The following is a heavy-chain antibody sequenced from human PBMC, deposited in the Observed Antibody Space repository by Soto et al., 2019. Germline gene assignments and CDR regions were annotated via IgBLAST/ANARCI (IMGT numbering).Heavy chain of an antibody. CDR1: GYTFTGYY. CDR2: INPNSGGT. V-gene: IGHV1-2*02. J-gene: IGHJ3*02. Sequence: ASVKVSCKASGYTFTGYYMHWVRQAPGQGLEWMGWINPNSGGTNYAQKFQGRVTMTRDTSISTAYMELSRLRSDDTAVYYCATPKEYCSSTSCQKDDAFDIWGQGTMVTV. D-gene: IGHD2-2*01. CDR3: ATPKEYCSSTSCQKDDAFDI.